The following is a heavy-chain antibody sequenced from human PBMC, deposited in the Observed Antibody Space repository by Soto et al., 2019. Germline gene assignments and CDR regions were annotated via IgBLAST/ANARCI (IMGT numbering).Heavy chain of an antibody. V-gene: IGHV1-46*01. J-gene: IGHJ4*02. Sequence: VQLVQSGAEVKKPGASVQVSCKTSGYSFSNYSMHWVRQVPGQGLEWMGKINPNGGSTSLAQKFKDEVTLNRDTSTNTVYMELSSLTSEDTAVYYCARDGVQLWPRYYFDYWGQGTLVTVSS. D-gene: IGHD1-1*01. CDR1: GYSFSNYS. CDR3: ARDGVQLWPRYYFDY. CDR2: INPNGGST.